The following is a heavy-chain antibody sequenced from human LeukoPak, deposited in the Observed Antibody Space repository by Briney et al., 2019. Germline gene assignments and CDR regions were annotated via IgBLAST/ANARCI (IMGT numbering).Heavy chain of an antibody. CDR3: ARDHGDYVSGYFDY. J-gene: IGHJ4*02. CDR2: IYHSGST. V-gene: IGHV4-38-2*02. Sequence: PSETLSLTCTVSGGSISSGYYWGWIRQPPGKGLEWIGSIYHSGSTYYNPSLKSRVTISVDTSKNQFSLKLSSVTAADTAVYYCARDHGDYVSGYFDYWGQGTLVTVSS. CDR1: GGSISSGYY. D-gene: IGHD4-17*01.